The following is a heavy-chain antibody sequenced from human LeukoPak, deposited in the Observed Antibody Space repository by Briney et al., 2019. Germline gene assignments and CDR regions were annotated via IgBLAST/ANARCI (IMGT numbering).Heavy chain of an antibody. CDR3: ARSIRFIVVVVAAAPLDY. CDR1: GYTFTGYY. J-gene: IGHJ4*02. D-gene: IGHD2-15*01. V-gene: IGHV1-2*06. Sequence: ASVKVSCKASGYTFTGYYMHWVRQAPGQGLEWMGRINPNSGGTNYAQKFQGRVTMTRDTSISTAYMELSRLRSDDTAVYYCARSIRFIVVVVAAAPLDYWGQGTLVTVSS. CDR2: INPNSGGT.